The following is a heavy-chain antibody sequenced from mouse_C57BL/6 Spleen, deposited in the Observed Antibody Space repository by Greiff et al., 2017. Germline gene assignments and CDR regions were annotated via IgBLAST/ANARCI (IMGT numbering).Heavy chain of an antibody. Sequence: VQLQQSGPELVKPGASVKISCKASGYAFSSSWMNWVKQRPGKGLEWIGRIYPGDGDTNYNGKFKGKATLTADKSSSTAYMQLSSLTSEDSAVYYCARRLMGYYFDYWGQGTTLTVSS. CDR1: GYAFSSSW. D-gene: IGHD1-1*02. CDR3: ARRLMGYYFDY. V-gene: IGHV1-82*01. CDR2: IYPGDGDT. J-gene: IGHJ2*01.